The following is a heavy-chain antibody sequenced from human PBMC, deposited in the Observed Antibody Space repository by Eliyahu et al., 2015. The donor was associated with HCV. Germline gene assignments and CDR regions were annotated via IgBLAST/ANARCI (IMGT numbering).Heavy chain of an antibody. CDR1: GYDFTGYW. J-gene: IGHJ4*02. D-gene: IGHD5-24*01. Sequence: EVQLVQSGAELXKPGASLKISCKGSGYDFTGYWIGWGRQXPGXGLXWMGMIYRDDXDXRYSPSFRGQVTISADKSISTAYLQWSSLRASDTAIYYCARIRDGYKDYWGQGTLVTVSS. V-gene: IGHV5-51*01. CDR2: IYRDDXDX. CDR3: ARIRDGYKDY.